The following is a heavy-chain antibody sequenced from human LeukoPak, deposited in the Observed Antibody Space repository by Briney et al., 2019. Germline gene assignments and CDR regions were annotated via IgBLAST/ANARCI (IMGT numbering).Heavy chain of an antibody. D-gene: IGHD3-16*01. CDR2: INHRCTT. Sequence: GASVTVSCMASGYTFTPYHIHGVRQAPGQGLEWMGYINHRCTTKSAQKFQDRVKVTRDTSITTAYMELKRLKCDASAVYYCARVHMGVHGMDVWGQGNTVTVSS. J-gene: IGHJ6*02. V-gene: IGHV1-2*02. CDR3: ARVHMGVHGMDV. CDR1: GYTFTPYH.